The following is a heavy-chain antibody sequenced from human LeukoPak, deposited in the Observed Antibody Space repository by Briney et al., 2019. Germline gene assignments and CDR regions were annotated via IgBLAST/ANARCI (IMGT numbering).Heavy chain of an antibody. J-gene: IGHJ6*03. CDR1: GASIRSSSYY. Sequence: ETLSLTCTVSGASIRSSSYYWGWIRQPPGKGLEWVSVIYSGGSTYYADSVKGRFTISRDNSKNTLYLQMNSLRAEDTAVYYCARGGSSWPYYYYYMDVWGKGTTVTISS. D-gene: IGHD6-13*01. V-gene: IGHV3-53*01. CDR2: IYSGGST. CDR3: ARGGSSWPYYYYYMDV.